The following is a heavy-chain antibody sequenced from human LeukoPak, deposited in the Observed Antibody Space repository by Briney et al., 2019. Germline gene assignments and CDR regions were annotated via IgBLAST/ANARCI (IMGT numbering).Heavy chain of an antibody. CDR3: ARVLVGGSYSISYYYGMDV. CDR2: IYYSGST. Sequence: SETLSLTCTVSGGSISSYYWSWIRQPPGKGLEWIGYIYYSGSTNYNPSLKSRVTISVDTSKNQFSLKLSSVTAADTAVYYCARVLVGGSYSISYYYGMDVWGQGTTVTVSS. D-gene: IGHD1-26*01. CDR1: GGSISSYY. V-gene: IGHV4-59*01. J-gene: IGHJ6*02.